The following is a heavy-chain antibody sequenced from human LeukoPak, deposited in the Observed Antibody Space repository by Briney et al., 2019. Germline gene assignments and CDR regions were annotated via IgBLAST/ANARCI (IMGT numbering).Heavy chain of an antibody. V-gene: IGHV4-39*01. J-gene: IGHJ6*03. Sequence: PSETLSLTCTVSGGSISSSSYYWSWIRQPPGKGLEWIGEINHSGSTNYNPSLKSRVTISVDTSKNQFSLKLSSVTAADTAVYYCAGVGADAYYYYYYMDVWGKGTTVTISS. D-gene: IGHD3-10*01. CDR1: GGSISSSSYY. CDR3: AGVGADAYYYYYYMDV. CDR2: INHSGST.